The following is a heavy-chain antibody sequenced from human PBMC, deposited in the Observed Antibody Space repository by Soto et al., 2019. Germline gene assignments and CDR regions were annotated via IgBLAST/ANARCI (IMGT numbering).Heavy chain of an antibody. J-gene: IGHJ4*02. V-gene: IGHV3-33*01. Sequence: QVQLVESGGGVVQPGRSQRLSCAASGFTFNNYGMHWVRQAPGKGLEWVAVIWYDGSNKYYADSVKGRFTISRDHSKKTLYLQMNSLRAEDTAVYYCARDRYSTSWIDHWGQGTLVTVSS. D-gene: IGHD6-13*01. CDR3: ARDRYSTSWIDH. CDR2: IWYDGSNK. CDR1: GFTFNNYG.